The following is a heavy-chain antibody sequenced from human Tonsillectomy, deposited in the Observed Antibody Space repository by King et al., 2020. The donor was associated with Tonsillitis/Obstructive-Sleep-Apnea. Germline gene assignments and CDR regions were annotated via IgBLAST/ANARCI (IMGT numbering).Heavy chain of an antibody. J-gene: IGHJ4*02. Sequence: VQLPQWGAGLLKPSETLSLTCAVYGGSFSGYYWSWIRQPPGKGLEWIGEINHSGSTNYNPSLKSRVTISVDTSKNQFSLKLNSAPSADTAVYYCARGGYERRYNYPFDSWGQGTLVTVSS. CDR2: INHSGST. D-gene: IGHD5-24*01. CDR1: GGSFSGYY. V-gene: IGHV4-34*01. CDR3: ARGGYERRYNYPFDS.